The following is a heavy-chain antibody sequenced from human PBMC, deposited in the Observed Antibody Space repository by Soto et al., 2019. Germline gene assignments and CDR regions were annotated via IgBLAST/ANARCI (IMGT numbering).Heavy chain of an antibody. V-gene: IGHV1-46*03. CDR3: ARDQSWHDLVWCFDP. D-gene: IGHD1-1*01. J-gene: IGHJ5*02. Sequence: GASVKVSCKAIGYSFTSHYMHWVRQAPGQGLEWMGTIYPGGVNIGYAQKFKGRVTMTKDTSTSTVYMELNSLTSEDTAVYYCARDQSWHDLVWCFDPWGQGTLVTVSS. CDR1: GYSFTSHY. CDR2: IYPGGVNI.